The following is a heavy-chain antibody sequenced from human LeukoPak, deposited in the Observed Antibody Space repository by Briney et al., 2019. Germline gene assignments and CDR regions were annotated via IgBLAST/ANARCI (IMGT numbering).Heavy chain of an antibody. D-gene: IGHD3-10*01. CDR1: GFICSDCF. V-gene: IGHV3-11*01. Sequence: LCSASAGFICSDCFMRWIRPPPEEGLEWVSYMRSSGTTIYYAQSVRGRFTVSSDNAKNSLYLQMDSLSAEDTAVYYCASLRGVNRWGEGTLVTVSS. J-gene: IGHJ4*02. CDR2: MRSSGTTI. CDR3: ASLRGVNR.